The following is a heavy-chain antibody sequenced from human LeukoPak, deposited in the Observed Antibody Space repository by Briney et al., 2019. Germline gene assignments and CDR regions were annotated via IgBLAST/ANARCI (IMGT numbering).Heavy chain of an antibody. V-gene: IGHV3-20*04. CDR3: ARGGWFGELLFDY. Sequence: GGSLTLSCAASGFTFDDYGMSWVRQAPRQGLEWVSGINWNGGSTGYSDSVKGRFTIARDNAKNSLYLQMNSLRAEDTGLYYCARGGWFGELLFDYWGQGTLVSV. CDR1: GFTFDDYG. CDR2: INWNGGST. D-gene: IGHD3-10*01. J-gene: IGHJ4*02.